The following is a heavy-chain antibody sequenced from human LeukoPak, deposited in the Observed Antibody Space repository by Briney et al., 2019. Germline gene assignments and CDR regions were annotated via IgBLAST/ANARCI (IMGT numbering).Heavy chain of an antibody. D-gene: IGHD3-22*01. V-gene: IGHV3-23*01. CDR2: ISGSGGST. Sequence: GGSLRLSCAASGFTFSSYAMSWVRQAPGKGLEWVSYISGSGGSTYYADSVKGRFTTSRDNSKNTLYLQMNSLRVEDTAVYYCAKEKDYYDSSGYYVAFFDYWGQGTLVTVSS. CDR3: AKEKDYYDSSGYYVAFFDY. J-gene: IGHJ4*02. CDR1: GFTFSSYA.